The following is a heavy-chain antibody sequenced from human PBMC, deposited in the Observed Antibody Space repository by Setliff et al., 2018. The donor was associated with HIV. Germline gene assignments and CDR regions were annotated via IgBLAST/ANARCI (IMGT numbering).Heavy chain of an antibody. D-gene: IGHD5-12*01. V-gene: IGHV1-69*10. Sequence: GASVKVSCKASGGTISNSGISWVRQAPGQGLEWMGGIIPIASVPNYSQKFQDRLTITADESTTTVYMDMSSLRSEDTAQYYCARGPLYGYDRGYFDYWGQGTLVTVS. J-gene: IGHJ4*02. CDR2: IIPIASVP. CDR3: ARGPLYGYDRGYFDY. CDR1: GGTISNSG.